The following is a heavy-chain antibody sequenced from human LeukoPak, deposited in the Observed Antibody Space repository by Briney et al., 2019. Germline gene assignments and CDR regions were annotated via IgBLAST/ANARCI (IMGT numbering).Heavy chain of an antibody. V-gene: IGHV3-21*01. D-gene: IGHD2-15*01. CDR1: GFTFSSYS. CDR3: ARVAAWGSRTSGAFDI. Sequence: PGGSLRLSCAASGFTFSSYSMNWVRQAPGKGLEWVSAISSSSSYIYYADSVKGRFTISRDNAKKSLYLQMNSLRAEDTAVYYCARVAAWGSRTSGAFDIWGQGAMVTVSS. J-gene: IGHJ3*02. CDR2: ISSSSSYI.